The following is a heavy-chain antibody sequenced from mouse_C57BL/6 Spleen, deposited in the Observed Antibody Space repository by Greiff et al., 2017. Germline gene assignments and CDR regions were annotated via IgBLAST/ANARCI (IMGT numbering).Heavy chain of an antibody. J-gene: IGHJ2*01. V-gene: IGHV1-5*01. CDR2: IYPGNSDT. CDR3: TRDFYYYGSSPYYFDY. Sequence: EVQLQQSGTVLARPGASVKMSCKTSGYTFTSYWMHWVKQRPGQGLEWIGAIYPGNSDTSYNQKFKGKAKLTAVTSASTASMVLSSLTNEDSSVYYCTRDFYYYGSSPYYFDYWGQGTTLTVSS. D-gene: IGHD1-1*01. CDR1: GYTFTSYW.